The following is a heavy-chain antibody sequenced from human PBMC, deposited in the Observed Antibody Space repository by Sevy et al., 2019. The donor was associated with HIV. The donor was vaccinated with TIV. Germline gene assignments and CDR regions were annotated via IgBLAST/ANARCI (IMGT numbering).Heavy chain of an antibody. J-gene: IGHJ5*02. CDR1: GGTFSSYA. CDR2: IIPIFGTA. D-gene: IGHD3-22*01. CDR3: ACEIITMMVVVNRHNWFDP. V-gene: IGHV1-69*13. Sequence: ASVKFSCKASGGTFSSYAISWVRQAPGQGLEWMGGIIPIFGTANYAEKFQGRVTITGDESTSTAWTGLSSLRSKDLAVYYCACEIITMMVVVNRHNWFDPWGQGTLVTISS.